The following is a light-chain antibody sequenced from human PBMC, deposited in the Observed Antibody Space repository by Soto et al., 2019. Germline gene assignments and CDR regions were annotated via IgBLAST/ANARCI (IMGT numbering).Light chain of an antibody. Sequence: EIVMTQSPATLSVSPGERATLSCRASQSVSSNLAGYQQKPGQAPRLLIYGASTRATGIPARFSGSGSGTEFTLTISSLQSEDFAVYYCQQYEGTFGQGTKLEIK. CDR3: QQYEGT. CDR2: GAS. J-gene: IGKJ2*02. V-gene: IGKV3-15*01. CDR1: QSVSSN.